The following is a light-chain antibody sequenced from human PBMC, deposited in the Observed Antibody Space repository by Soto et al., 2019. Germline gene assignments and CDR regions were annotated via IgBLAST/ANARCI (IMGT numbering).Light chain of an antibody. V-gene: IGLV2-14*01. Sequence: QSALTQPASVSGSPGQSITISCTGTSSDVGGYNYVSWYQHHPGKAPKLMIYEVSNRPSGVSNRFSGSKSGNTASLIISGLQAEDEADYYCSSYTSSSIDYVFGTGTKVTVL. J-gene: IGLJ1*01. CDR2: EVS. CDR1: SSDVGGYNY. CDR3: SSYTSSSIDYV.